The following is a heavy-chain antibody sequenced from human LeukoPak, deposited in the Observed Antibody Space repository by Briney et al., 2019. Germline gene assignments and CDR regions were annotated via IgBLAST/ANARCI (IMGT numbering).Heavy chain of an antibody. V-gene: IGHV3-21*01. Sequence: GGSLRLSCAASGFTFSSYSMNWVRQAPGKGLEWLSSIGSTGAYIFYADSVKGRFTISRDNAKNSLYLQMNSLRAEDTAVYYCARDRWELLRSVDYWGQGALVTVSS. CDR3: ARDRWELLRSVDY. D-gene: IGHD2-15*01. CDR2: IGSTGAYI. CDR1: GFTFSSYS. J-gene: IGHJ4*02.